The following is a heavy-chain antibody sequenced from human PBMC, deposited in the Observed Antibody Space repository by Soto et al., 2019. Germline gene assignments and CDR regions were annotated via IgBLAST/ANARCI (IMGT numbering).Heavy chain of an antibody. V-gene: IGHV3-21*01. D-gene: IGHD1-26*01. J-gene: IGHJ4*02. Sequence: GGSLRLSCAASGFTFSSYSMNWVRQAPGKGLEWVSSISSSSSYIYYADSVKGRFTISRDNAKNSLYLQMNSLRAEDTAVYYCARDSVGATLFDYSPQGTLVTVSS. CDR2: ISSSSSYI. CDR3: ARDSVGATLFDY. CDR1: GFTFSSYS.